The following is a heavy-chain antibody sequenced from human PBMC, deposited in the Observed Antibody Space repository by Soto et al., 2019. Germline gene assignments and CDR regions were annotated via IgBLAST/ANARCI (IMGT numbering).Heavy chain of an antibody. Sequence: QVQLVQSGAEVKKPGSSVNVSCKTSGGTFGNSAVTWVRQAPEQGLEWLGGIVPMFGTANYAQKFQGRVTITADESTITAYMELNSLKTDDTAVYYCARDGDPQSAFWSGPLGGGRFDPWGQGTLVTVSS. V-gene: IGHV1-69*12. J-gene: IGHJ5*02. CDR1: GGTFGNSA. CDR3: ARDGDPQSAFWSGPLGGGRFDP. CDR2: IVPMFGTA. D-gene: IGHD3-3*01.